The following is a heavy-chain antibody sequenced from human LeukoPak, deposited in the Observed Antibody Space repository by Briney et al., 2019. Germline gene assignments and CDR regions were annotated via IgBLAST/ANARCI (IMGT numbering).Heavy chain of an antibody. D-gene: IGHD6-13*01. CDR1: GFFFSSYG. CDR3: ARDRGDAAALFYYYYYMDV. Sequence: GGSLRLSCAASGFFFSSYGMHWVRQAPGKGLEWVALIWYDGSNKYYADSVKGRFTISRDNSKNTLYLQMNSLRAEDTAVYYCARDRGDAAALFYYYYYMDVWGKGTTVTVSS. J-gene: IGHJ6*03. CDR2: IWYDGSNK. V-gene: IGHV3-33*01.